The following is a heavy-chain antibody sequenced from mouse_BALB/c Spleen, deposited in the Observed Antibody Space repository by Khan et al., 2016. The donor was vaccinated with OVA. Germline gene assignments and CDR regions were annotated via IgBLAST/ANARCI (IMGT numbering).Heavy chain of an antibody. Sequence: EVELVESGGVLVEPRGSLKLSCAASGFTFSSFVMSWVRQTPEKRLEWVATISSAATYTYYPDSVKGRFTISRDNAKNTLYLQMNSLRSDDTAIYYCANGNYGWFAYWGQGTLVTVST. V-gene: IGHV5-9-1*01. CDR1: GFTFSSFV. D-gene: IGHD2-1*01. CDR3: ANGNYGWFAY. CDR2: ISSAATYT. J-gene: IGHJ3*01.